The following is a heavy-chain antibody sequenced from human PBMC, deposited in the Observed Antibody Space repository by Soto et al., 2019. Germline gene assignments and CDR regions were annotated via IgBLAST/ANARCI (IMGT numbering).Heavy chain of an antibody. CDR1: GFSISTSGVG. D-gene: IGHD3-10*01. CDR2: IYWDDDK. CDR3: GRYMGRFLSIQY. J-gene: IGHJ4*02. Sequence: QITLKESGPTLVKPTQTLTLTCTLSGFSISTSGVGVGWIRKPPGKALEWLALIYWDDDKRYSPSLKSRLTVTKDTAKTQVGMTMCNRDHVDTSTYCCGRYMGRFLSIQYRCQGTLVTVS. V-gene: IGHV2-5*02.